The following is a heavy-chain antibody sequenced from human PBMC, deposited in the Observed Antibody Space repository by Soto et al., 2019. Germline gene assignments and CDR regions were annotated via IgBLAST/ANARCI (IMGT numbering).Heavy chain of an antibody. V-gene: IGHV4-30-2*01. J-gene: IGHJ5*02. CDR3: ARVKGDYYDSSGYTANWFDP. CDR1: GGSISSGGYS. CDR2: IYHSGST. Sequence: PSETLSLTCAVSGGSISSGGYSWSWIRQPPGKGLEWIGYIYHSGSTYYNPSLKSRVTISVDRSKNQFSLKLSSVTAADTAVYYCARVKGDYYDSSGYTANWFDPWGQGTLVTVSS. D-gene: IGHD3-22*01.